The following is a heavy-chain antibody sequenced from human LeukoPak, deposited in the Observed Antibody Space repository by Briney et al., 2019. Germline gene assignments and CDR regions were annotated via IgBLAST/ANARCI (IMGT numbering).Heavy chain of an antibody. CDR1: GYTFTGYY. CDR2: INPNSGGT. D-gene: IGHD4-17*01. Sequence: ASVKVSCKASGYTFTGYYMHWVRQAPGQGLERMGWINPNSGGTNYAQKFQGWVTMTRDTSIGTAYMELSRLRSDDTAVYYCARAPPSYGDFPRSWFDPWGQGTLVTVSS. CDR3: ARAPPSYGDFPRSWFDP. J-gene: IGHJ5*02. V-gene: IGHV1-2*04.